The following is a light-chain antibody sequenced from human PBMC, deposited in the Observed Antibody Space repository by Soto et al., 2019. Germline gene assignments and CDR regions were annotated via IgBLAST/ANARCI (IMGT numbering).Light chain of an antibody. CDR3: QQYNSWPPYT. Sequence: EIVMTQSPDTLSVSPGERATVSCRASESVSSNLAWYQQKAGQAPRLLIYGASTRATGIPARFGGGGSGTEFTLTISTLQSEDVAIYYCQQYNSWPPYTFGQGTKVDIK. CDR2: GAS. J-gene: IGKJ2*01. CDR1: ESVSSN. V-gene: IGKV3-15*01.